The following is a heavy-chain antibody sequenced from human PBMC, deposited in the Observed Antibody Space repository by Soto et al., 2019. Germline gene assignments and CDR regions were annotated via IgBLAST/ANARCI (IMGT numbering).Heavy chain of an antibody. CDR1: GYTFTRYY. Sequence: GASVKVSCKASGYTFTRYYMHWVRQAPGQGLEWMGWINPNSGGTNYAQKFQGWVTMTRDTSISTAYMELSRLRSDDTAVYYCARERGYCSGGSCPNWFDPWGQGTLVTVSS. V-gene: IGHV1-2*04. J-gene: IGHJ5*02. CDR3: ARERGYCSGGSCPNWFDP. CDR2: INPNSGGT. D-gene: IGHD2-15*01.